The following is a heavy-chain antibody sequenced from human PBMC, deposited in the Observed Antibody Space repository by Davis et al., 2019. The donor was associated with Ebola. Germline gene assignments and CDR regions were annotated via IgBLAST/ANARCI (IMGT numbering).Heavy chain of an antibody. J-gene: IGHJ6*04. CDR1: GYTFSSYG. Sequence: ASVKVSCKASGYTFSSYGISWVRQAPGQGLEWMGWISGYNGNTKYSQKFQGRVTITRDTSASTAYMELSSLRSEDTAVYYCAREVVVVVAATPTYYYYGMDVWGKGTTVTVSS. CDR3: AREVVVVVAATPTYYYYGMDV. CDR2: ISGYNGNT. V-gene: IGHV1-18*01. D-gene: IGHD2-15*01.